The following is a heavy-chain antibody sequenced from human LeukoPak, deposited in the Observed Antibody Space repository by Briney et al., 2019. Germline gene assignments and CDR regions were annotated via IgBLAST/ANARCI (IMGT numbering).Heavy chain of an antibody. J-gene: IGHJ1*01. V-gene: IGHV1-69*05. CDR3: ASCSGVIAAAGPNWYFQH. CDR2: IIPIFGTA. D-gene: IGHD6-13*01. Sequence: ASVKVSCKASGGTFSSYAISWVRQAPGQGLEWMGGIIPIFGTANYAQKFQGRVTITTDESTSTAYMELSSLRSEDTAVYYCASCSGVIAAAGPNWYFQHWGQGTLVTVSS. CDR1: GGTFSSYA.